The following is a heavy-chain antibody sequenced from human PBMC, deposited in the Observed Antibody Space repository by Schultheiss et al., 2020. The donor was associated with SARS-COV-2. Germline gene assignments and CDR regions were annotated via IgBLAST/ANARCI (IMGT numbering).Heavy chain of an antibody. D-gene: IGHD2-21*02. Sequence: GGSLRLSCAASGFTFSIYALTWVRQPPGKGLEWVSAIGTAGDTYYPGSVKGRFTISRENAKNSLYLQMNSLRAGDTAVYYCARAVGDCTYDYWGQGTLVTVSS. CDR3: ARAVGDCTYDY. V-gene: IGHV3-13*01. J-gene: IGHJ4*02. CDR2: IGTAGDT. CDR1: GFTFSIYA.